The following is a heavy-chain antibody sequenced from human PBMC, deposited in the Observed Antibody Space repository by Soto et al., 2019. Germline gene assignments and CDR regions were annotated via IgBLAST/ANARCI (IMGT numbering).Heavy chain of an antibody. Sequence: VGSLRLSCVASGGSFNTYAMSWVRRAPGKGLEWVSGISGSGSTTYYADSVKGRFTISRDKSTSKVHLQTDSLRGEDTATYKCAWRGIPCRYYKYIDVWGQGPLVTVCS. J-gene: IGHJ6*02. CDR3: AWRGIPCRYYKYIDV. CDR2: ISGSGSTT. CDR1: GGSFNTYA. V-gene: IGHV3-23*01. D-gene: IGHD3-10*01.